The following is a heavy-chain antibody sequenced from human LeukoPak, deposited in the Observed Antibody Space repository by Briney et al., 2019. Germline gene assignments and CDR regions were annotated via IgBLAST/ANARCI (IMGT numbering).Heavy chain of an antibody. Sequence: GGSLRLSCAASGFTFSSYSMNWVRQAPGKGLEWVSSISSSSSYIYYADSVKGRFTISRDNAKNSLYLQMSSLRAEDTAVYYCARAVCSGGSCYRFDYWGQGTLVTVSS. D-gene: IGHD2-15*01. CDR1: GFTFSSYS. J-gene: IGHJ4*02. CDR2: ISSSSSYI. V-gene: IGHV3-21*01. CDR3: ARAVCSGGSCYRFDY.